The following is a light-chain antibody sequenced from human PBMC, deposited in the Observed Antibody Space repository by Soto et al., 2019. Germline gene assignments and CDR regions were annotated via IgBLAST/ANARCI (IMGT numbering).Light chain of an antibody. CDR2: KVS. V-gene: IGKV2-30*01. Sequence: DVVMTQSPLSLPVTLGQPASIACRSSQSLVSSDGNTYLNWFQQRPGRSPRRLIYKVSNRDSGVPDRFSGSGSGTDFTLKISRVEAEDVGLYYCMQPAHWPWTFGQGTRVEIK. CDR1: QSLVSSDGNTY. CDR3: MQPAHWPWT. J-gene: IGKJ1*01.